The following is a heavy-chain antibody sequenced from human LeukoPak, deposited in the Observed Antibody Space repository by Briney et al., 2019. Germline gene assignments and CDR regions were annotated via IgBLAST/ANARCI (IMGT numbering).Heavy chain of an antibody. Sequence: GSLRLSCAASGFTVSSNYMSWVRQAPGKGLEWVSVIYSGGSTYYADSVKGRFTISRDNSKNTLYLQMNSLRAEDTAVYYCARVPSTMIGYSNYYFDYWGQGTLVTVSS. CDR1: GFTVSSNY. V-gene: IGHV3-53*01. CDR3: ARVPSTMIGYSNYYFDY. CDR2: IYSGGST. J-gene: IGHJ4*02. D-gene: IGHD3-22*01.